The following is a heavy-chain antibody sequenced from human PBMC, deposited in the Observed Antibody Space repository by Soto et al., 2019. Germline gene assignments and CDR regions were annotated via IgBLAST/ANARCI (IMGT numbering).Heavy chain of an antibody. CDR3: AREKWGSGSRWLDP. CDR2: INVGNGNT. J-gene: IGHJ5*02. V-gene: IGHV1-3*05. Sequence: QVQVVQSGAEEKKPGASVKVSCKASGYTYISYSMHWVRQAPGQRLEWMGWINVGNGNTKYSQNFQGRVTINQDTSASTAYMELSSLTSEDTGVYYCAREKWGSGSRWLDPWGQGTLVTVSS. D-gene: IGHD6-19*01. CDR1: GYTYISYS.